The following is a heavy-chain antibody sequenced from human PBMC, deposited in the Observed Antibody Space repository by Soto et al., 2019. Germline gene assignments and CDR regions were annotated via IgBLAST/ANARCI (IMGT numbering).Heavy chain of an antibody. D-gene: IGHD6-13*01. CDR2: ISSFSNYM. Sequence: EVQLVESGGGLVKPGGSLRLSCAVSGFTFNSYSMNWVRQAPGKGLEWVSSISSFSNYMYYTDSVKGRFTISRDTARNSLYLQMTILRAVDTAVDYWARAGGYSRTTPTPRANDTDVWGQGTTGTVSS. V-gene: IGHV3-21*01. CDR3: ARAGGYSRTTPTPRANDTDV. J-gene: IGHJ6*02. CDR1: GFTFNSYS.